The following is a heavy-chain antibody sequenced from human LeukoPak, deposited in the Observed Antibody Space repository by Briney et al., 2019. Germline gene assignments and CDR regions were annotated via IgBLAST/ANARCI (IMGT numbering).Heavy chain of an antibody. CDR1: GFTFSSYE. V-gene: IGHV3-48*03. CDR2: ISSSGDTR. D-gene: IGHD5-12*01. Sequence: GGSLRLSCAASGFTFSSYEMNWVRQAPGKGLEWISYISSSGDTRYYADSVRGRFTISRDNAKNSLYLQVNSLRAEDTAVYYCARILRGYGGYEDHWGQGTLVTVSS. CDR3: ARILRGYGGYEDH. J-gene: IGHJ4*02.